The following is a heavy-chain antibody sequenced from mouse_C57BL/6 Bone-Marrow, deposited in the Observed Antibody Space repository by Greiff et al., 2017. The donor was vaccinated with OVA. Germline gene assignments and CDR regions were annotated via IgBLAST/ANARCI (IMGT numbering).Heavy chain of an antibody. D-gene: IGHD1-1*01. Sequence: VQLQQPGAELVMPGASVKLSCKASGYTFTSYWMHWVKQRPGQGLEWIGEIDPSDSYTNYNQKFKGKSTLTVDKSSSTASMQLSSLTSEDSAVYYCARDYYGSSYDFDYWGQGTTLTVSS. J-gene: IGHJ2*01. CDR2: IDPSDSYT. CDR3: ARDYYGSSYDFDY. V-gene: IGHV1-69*01. CDR1: GYTFTSYW.